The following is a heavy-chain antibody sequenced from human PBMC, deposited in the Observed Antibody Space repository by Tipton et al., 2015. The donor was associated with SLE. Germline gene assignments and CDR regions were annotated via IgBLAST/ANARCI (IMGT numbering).Heavy chain of an antibody. Sequence: SLRLSCAASGFTFSNYAMSWVRQAPGKGLEWVSAISSRGGDTHYADSVQGRFTISRDNSRNTLDLQMNSLRAEDTAVYYCARDPAVWFKELLGRYGLDVWGQGTTVTVSS. CDR3: ARDPAVWFKELLGRYGLDV. CDR2: ISSRGGDT. V-gene: IGHV3-23*01. J-gene: IGHJ6*02. D-gene: IGHD3-10*01. CDR1: GFTFSNYA.